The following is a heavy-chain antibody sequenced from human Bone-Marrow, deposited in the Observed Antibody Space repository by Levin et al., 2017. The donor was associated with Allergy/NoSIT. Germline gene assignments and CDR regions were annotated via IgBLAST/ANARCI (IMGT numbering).Heavy chain of an antibody. V-gene: IGHV4-59*01. CDR2: IHYSGST. CDR1: GGSISTYQ. Sequence: GSLRLSCTVSGGSISTYQWIWIRQPPGKGLEWIGDIHYSGSTNYNPSLKSRVSISLDTAKNQFSLKLRSVTAADTAVYFCARGYDASAYYYPWFDPWGQGTLVAVSS. CDR3: ARGYDASAYYYPWFDP. J-gene: IGHJ5*02. D-gene: IGHD3-22*01.